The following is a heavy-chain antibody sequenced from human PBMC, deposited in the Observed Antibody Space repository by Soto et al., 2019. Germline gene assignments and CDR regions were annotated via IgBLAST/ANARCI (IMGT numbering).Heavy chain of an antibody. CDR2: ISGSGSP. J-gene: IGHJ4*02. D-gene: IGHD7-27*01. CDR3: SREVQPGFRGEYDY. V-gene: IGHV3-21*04. CDR1: GFTFISHT. Sequence: EVQLLESGGGLVKPGGSLRLSCAVSGFTFISHTLNWVRQAPGKGLEWVSSISGSGSPYYADSVKGGFTISRDNAQNSLYLKMSSMRAEDTAVYYCSREVQPGFRGEYDYWGQGTLVTVSS.